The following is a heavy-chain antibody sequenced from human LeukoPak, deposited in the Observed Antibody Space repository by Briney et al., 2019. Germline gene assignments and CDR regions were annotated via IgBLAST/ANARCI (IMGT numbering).Heavy chain of an antibody. D-gene: IGHD2-2*02. Sequence: SGGSLRLSCTASGFTFSSYAMSWVRQAPGKGLEWVSAISGSGGSTYYADSVKGRFTISRDNSKNTLYLQMNSLRAEDTAVYYCAKDIVGCSSTSCYMVDYWGQGTLVTVSS. CDR1: GFTFSSYA. CDR3: AKDIVGCSSTSCYMVDY. J-gene: IGHJ4*02. CDR2: ISGSGGST. V-gene: IGHV3-23*01.